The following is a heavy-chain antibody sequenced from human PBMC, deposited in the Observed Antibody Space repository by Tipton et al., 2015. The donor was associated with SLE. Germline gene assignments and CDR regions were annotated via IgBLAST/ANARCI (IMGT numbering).Heavy chain of an antibody. J-gene: IGHJ4*02. D-gene: IGHD3-22*01. CDR3: ARLSTDYADRSGYGYFDH. Sequence: ILSLTCTVSGGSMNTYYWGWIRQPPGKGLEWIGNIYHTGTTYYIPSLKSRVTISIDTSKNNFSLKMTAVTAADTAVYYCARLSTDYADRSGYGYFDHWGQGTLVTVSS. CDR2: IYHTGTT. V-gene: IGHV4-59*08. CDR1: GGSMNTYY.